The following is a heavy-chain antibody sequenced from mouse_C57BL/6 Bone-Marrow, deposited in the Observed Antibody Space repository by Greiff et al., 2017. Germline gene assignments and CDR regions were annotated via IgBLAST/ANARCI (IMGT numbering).Heavy chain of an antibody. D-gene: IGHD2-4*01. CDR1: GYTFTDYY. CDR3: ARSVIYYDYGYYAMDY. Sequence: EVQLQQSGPELVKPGASVKISCKASGYTFTDYYMNWVKQSHGKSLEWIGDINPNNGGTSYNQKFKGKATLTVDKSSSTAYMELRSLTSEDSAVYYCARSVIYYDYGYYAMDYWGQGTSVTVSS. V-gene: IGHV1-26*01. CDR2: INPNNGGT. J-gene: IGHJ4*01.